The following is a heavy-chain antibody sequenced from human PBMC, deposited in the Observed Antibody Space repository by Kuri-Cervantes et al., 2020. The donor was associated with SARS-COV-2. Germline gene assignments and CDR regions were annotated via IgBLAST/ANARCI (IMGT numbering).Heavy chain of an antibody. V-gene: IGHV1-2*04. CDR3: ARDLMDCSSTSCYPRGMDV. CDR1: GYTFTGYY. D-gene: IGHD2-2*01. CDR2: INPNSGGT. Sequence: ASVNVSCKASGYTFTGYYMHWVRQAPGQGLEWMGWINPNSGGTNYAQKFQGWVTMTRDTSISTAYMELSRLRSDDTAVYYCARDLMDCSSTSCYPRGMDVWGQGTTVTVSS. J-gene: IGHJ6*02.